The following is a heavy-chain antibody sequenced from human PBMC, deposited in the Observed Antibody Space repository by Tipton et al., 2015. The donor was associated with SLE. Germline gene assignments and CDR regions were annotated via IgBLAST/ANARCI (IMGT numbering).Heavy chain of an antibody. J-gene: IGHJ4*02. CDR3: ARTLGIRRFQFDS. Sequence: TLSLTCTVSGGSIRSGYFWGWLRQHPEKGLEWIVYIDYSGNTYYNPSLKSRLTISMDTSKNQFSLDLRSVTAADTALYYCARTLGIRRFQFDSWGQGTLVTVSS. D-gene: IGHD7-27*01. CDR2: IDYSGNT. CDR1: GGSIRSGYF. V-gene: IGHV4-31*03.